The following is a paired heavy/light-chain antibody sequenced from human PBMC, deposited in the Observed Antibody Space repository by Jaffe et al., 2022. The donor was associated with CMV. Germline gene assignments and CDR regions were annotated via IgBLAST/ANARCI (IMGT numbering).Heavy chain of an antibody. CDR2: IYYSGST. Sequence: QVHLQESGPGMVKPSETLSLSCIVSGGSISSSNYYWGWVRQPPGKGLEWIGSIYYSGSTYNNPSLKSRVTIDVARSKMQFSLRLASVTAADTAVYYCAISYSYSRPPAFDIWGQGTMVTVSS. J-gene: IGHJ3*02. D-gene: IGHD5-18*01. CDR1: GGSISSSNYY. CDR3: AISYSYSRPPAFDI. V-gene: IGHV4-39*01.
Light chain of an antibody. CDR3: QVWETATDLVV. CDR1: NIGSKT. Sequence: SYVLTQPPSVSVAPGETARISCGGNNIGSKTVHWYQQKPGQAPVLVIYFDRGRPSGIPDRFSGSSSGNTATLTINRVEAVDEADYFCQVWETATDLVVFAGGTKLTVL. V-gene: IGLV3-21*01. CDR2: FDR. J-gene: IGLJ2*01.